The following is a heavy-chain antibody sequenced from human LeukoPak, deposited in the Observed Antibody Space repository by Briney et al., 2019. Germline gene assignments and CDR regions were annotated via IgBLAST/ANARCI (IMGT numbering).Heavy chain of an antibody. CDR3: AKATWLAYYFDY. CDR2: ISGADTKT. J-gene: IGHJ4*02. CDR1: GFTFSRFA. Sequence: GGSLRLSCAASGFTFSRFAMNWVRQAPGKGLEWVSDISGADTKTYYAASVKGRFTISRDNSKNTLYLQMNSLRADDTAVYYCAKATWLAYYFDYWGQGTLVTVSS. D-gene: IGHD6-19*01. V-gene: IGHV3-23*01.